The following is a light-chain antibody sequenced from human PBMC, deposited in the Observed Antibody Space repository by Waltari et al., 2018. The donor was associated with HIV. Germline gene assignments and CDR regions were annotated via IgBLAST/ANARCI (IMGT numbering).Light chain of an antibody. CDR1: SSDIGAYNF. V-gene: IGLV2-8*01. J-gene: IGLJ2*01. Sequence: QSALTQPPSASGSPGQSVAISCTGTSSDIGAYNFVSWYQQQPGRAPKLIIFEVTKRPTGFPYRFSGSESGTTASRTVSVRLPEDDSEYYCSSYAGSNRFVVFGGGTRLTVL. CDR2: EVT. CDR3: SSYAGSNRFVV.